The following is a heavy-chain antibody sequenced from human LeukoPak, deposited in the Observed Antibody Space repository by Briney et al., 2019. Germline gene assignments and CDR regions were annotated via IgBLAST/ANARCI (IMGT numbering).Heavy chain of an antibody. CDR2: FDYSGST. Sequence: SETLSLTCTVSGGSINSHYWSWIRQPPGNGLEWIGYFDYSGSTNYNPSLESRLTISVDTSKNQFSLTLISVTAADTAVYYCARVIRSSSTKYYYYYMDVWGKGTTVTVSS. CDR1: GGSINSHY. J-gene: IGHJ6*03. D-gene: IGHD6-13*01. V-gene: IGHV4-59*11. CDR3: ARVIRSSSTKYYYYYMDV.